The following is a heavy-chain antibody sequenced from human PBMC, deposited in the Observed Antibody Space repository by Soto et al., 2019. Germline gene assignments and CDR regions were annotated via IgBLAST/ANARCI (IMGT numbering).Heavy chain of an antibody. CDR3: ARDRLAAAGPFDPEYYYYMDV. D-gene: IGHD6-13*01. CDR2: INPSGGST. J-gene: IGHJ6*03. Sequence: ASVKVSCKASGYTFTSYYMHWVRLAPGQGLXXXGIINPSGGSTSYAQKFQGRVTMTRDTSTSTVYMELSSLRSEDTAVYYCARDRLAAAGPFDPEYYYYMDVWGKGTTVTVSS. CDR1: GYTFTSYY. V-gene: IGHV1-46*03.